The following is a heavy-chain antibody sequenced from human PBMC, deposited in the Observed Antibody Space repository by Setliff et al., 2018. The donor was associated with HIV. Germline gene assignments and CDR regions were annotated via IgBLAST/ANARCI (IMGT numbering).Heavy chain of an antibody. CDR2: ISGSGGST. Sequence: GGSLRLSCAASGFTFSSYSMNWVRQAPGKGLEWVSAISGSGGSTYYADSVKGRLTISRDNSKNTLYLQMNSLRAEDTAVFYCARDSGYCSGDSCYSGLDYWGQGTLVTVSS. CDR3: ARDSGYCSGDSCYSGLDY. D-gene: IGHD2-15*01. CDR1: GFTFSSYS. J-gene: IGHJ4*02. V-gene: IGHV3-23*01.